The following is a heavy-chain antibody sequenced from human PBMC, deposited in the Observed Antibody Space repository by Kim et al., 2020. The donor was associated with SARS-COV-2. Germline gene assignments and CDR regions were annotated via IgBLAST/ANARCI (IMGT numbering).Heavy chain of an antibody. CDR1: GFTFSAYD. Sequence: GGSLRLSCATSGFTFSAYDMNWVRQAPGKGLEWLSFITKSSNTIYYADSVEGRFTISRDNAKKSLFLQMNSLRDEDTALYYCVRDRMGGAFDMWGQGTMVTVSS. CDR3: VRDRMGGAFDM. V-gene: IGHV3-48*02. D-gene: IGHD3-16*01. CDR2: ITKSSNTI. J-gene: IGHJ3*02.